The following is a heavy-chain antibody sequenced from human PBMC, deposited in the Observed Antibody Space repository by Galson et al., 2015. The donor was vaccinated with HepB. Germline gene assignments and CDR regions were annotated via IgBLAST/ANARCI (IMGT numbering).Heavy chain of an antibody. CDR3: ACGNYHFDC. CDR2: TFYRSKWYN. Sequence: CAISGDSVSSDTAAWNWIRQSPSRGLEWLGRTFYRSKWYNDYAVSVKSRITINPDTSKNQFSLQLNSVTPEDTAVYYCACGNYHFDCWDQGTLVTVSS. J-gene: IGHJ4*02. D-gene: IGHD5-24*01. V-gene: IGHV6-1*01. CDR1: GDSVSSDTAA.